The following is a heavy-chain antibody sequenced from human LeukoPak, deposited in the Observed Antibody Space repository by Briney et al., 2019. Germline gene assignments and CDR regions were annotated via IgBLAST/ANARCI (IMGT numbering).Heavy chain of an antibody. CDR3: AREGSGWSSFDY. Sequence: GGSLRLSCAASGFTFSSYWMSWVRQAPGKGLEWVANIKRDGSEKYYVDSVKGRFTISRDNAKNSLYLQMNSLRAGDTAVYYCAREGSGWSSFDYWGQGTLVTVSS. J-gene: IGHJ4*02. D-gene: IGHD6-19*01. V-gene: IGHV3-7*04. CDR1: GFTFSSYW. CDR2: IKRDGSEK.